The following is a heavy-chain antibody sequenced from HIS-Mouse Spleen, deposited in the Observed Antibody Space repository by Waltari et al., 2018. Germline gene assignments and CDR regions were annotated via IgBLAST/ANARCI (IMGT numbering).Heavy chain of an antibody. V-gene: IGHV4-59*01. Sequence: QVQLQESGPGLVKPSETLSLTCTVSGGSISSYYWSWIRQPPGKGLEWIGYIYYSGSTHYNPSLKSRVTISVDTSKNQFSLKLRSVTAADTAVYYCARASRDLLLPRYFDLWGRGTLVTVSS. CDR3: ARASRDLLLPRYFDL. CDR2: IYYSGST. CDR1: GGSISSYY. J-gene: IGHJ2*01.